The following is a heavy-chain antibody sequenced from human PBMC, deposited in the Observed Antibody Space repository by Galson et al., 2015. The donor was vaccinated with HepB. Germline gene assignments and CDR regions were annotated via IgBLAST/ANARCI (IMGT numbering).Heavy chain of an antibody. CDR1: GFTFSSYW. Sequence: SLRLSCAASGFTFSSYWMSWVRQAPGKGLEWVANIKQDGSEKYYVDSVKGRFTISRDNAKNSLYLQMNSLRAEDTAVYYCARDENDFWSGYDAFDYWGQGTLVTVSS. V-gene: IGHV3-7*01. CDR3: ARDENDFWSGYDAFDY. CDR2: IKQDGSEK. D-gene: IGHD3-3*01. J-gene: IGHJ4*02.